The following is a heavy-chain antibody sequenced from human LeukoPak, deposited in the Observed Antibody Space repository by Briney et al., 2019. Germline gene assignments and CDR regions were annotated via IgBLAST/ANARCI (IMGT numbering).Heavy chain of an antibody. Sequence: GGSLRLSCAASGFTFKNYAMSWVRQAPGKGLEWVSAISGSGGSTYYADSVKGRFTISRDNSKNTLYLQMNSLRAEDTAVYYCVLYYYDSSGYGGDYWGQGTLVTVSS. D-gene: IGHD3-22*01. CDR2: ISGSGGST. J-gene: IGHJ4*02. V-gene: IGHV3-23*01. CDR3: VLYYYDSSGYGGDY. CDR1: GFTFKNYA.